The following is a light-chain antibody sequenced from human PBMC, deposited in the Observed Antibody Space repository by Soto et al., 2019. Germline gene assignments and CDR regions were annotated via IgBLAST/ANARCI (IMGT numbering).Light chain of an antibody. V-gene: IGKV3-20*01. Sequence: EFVLTQSPGTLFLSPGERATLSCRASQTVRNNYLAWYQQKPGQAPRLLIYGASSRATGIPDRFSGSGSGTDFILTISRLEPEDFAVYYCQQYGSSPITFGQGTRLEIK. CDR1: QTVRNNY. J-gene: IGKJ5*01. CDR2: GAS. CDR3: QQYGSSPIT.